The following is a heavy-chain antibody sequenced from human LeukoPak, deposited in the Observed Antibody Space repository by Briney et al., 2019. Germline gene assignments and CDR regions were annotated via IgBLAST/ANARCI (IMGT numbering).Heavy chain of an antibody. CDR2: IYYSGST. CDR1: GGSISSGDYY. J-gene: IGHJ4*02. D-gene: IGHD4-11*01. Sequence: SQTLSLTCTVSGGSISSGDYYWSWIRQPPGKGLEWTGYIYYSGSTNYNPSLKSRVTISVDTPKNQFSLKLSSVTAADTAVYYCARERDYSNYFDYWGQGTLVTVSS. V-gene: IGHV4-61*08. CDR3: ARERDYSNYFDY.